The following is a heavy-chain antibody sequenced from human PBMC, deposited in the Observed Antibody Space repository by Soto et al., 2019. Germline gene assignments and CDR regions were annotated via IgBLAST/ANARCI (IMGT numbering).Heavy chain of an antibody. J-gene: IGHJ4*02. Sequence: VQLVQSGAEVKKTGASVKVSCKASGYTFTGYSMHCGRQGPGQGLEWMGWINPNSGGTNYAQKFQGWVTMTRDTSISTAYMELSRLRSDDTAVYYCARWGGWYFDYWGQGTLVTVSS. V-gene: IGHV1-2*04. D-gene: IGHD6-19*01. CDR2: INPNSGGT. CDR1: GYTFTGYS. CDR3: ARWGGWYFDY.